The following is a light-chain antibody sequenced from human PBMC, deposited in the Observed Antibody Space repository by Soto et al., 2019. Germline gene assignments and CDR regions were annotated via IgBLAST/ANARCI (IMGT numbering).Light chain of an antibody. CDR1: QDISNF. CDR2: DAS. Sequence: DIQMTQSPSSLSASVGDRVTISCQASQDISNFLNWYQQKPGKAPKLLIYDASNLETGDPSRFSGSGSGTLFTFTIIILQPEDIAIYYCQQYDSLPPTFGQGTRLEIK. CDR3: QQYDSLPPT. J-gene: IGKJ5*01. V-gene: IGKV1-33*01.